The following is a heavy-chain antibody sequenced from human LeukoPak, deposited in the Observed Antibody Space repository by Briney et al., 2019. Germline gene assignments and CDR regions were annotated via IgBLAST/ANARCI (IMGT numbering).Heavy chain of an antibody. J-gene: IGHJ4*02. CDR2: IIPIFGTA. Sequence: SVKVSCKASGGTFSSYAISWVRQAPGQGLEWMGGIIPIFGTANYAQKFQGRVTITTDESTSTAYMELSSLRSEDTAVYYCARTPPYYYDSSGYYCHWGQGTLVTVSS. V-gene: IGHV1-69*05. D-gene: IGHD3-22*01. CDR1: GGTFSSYA. CDR3: ARTPPYYYDSSGYYCH.